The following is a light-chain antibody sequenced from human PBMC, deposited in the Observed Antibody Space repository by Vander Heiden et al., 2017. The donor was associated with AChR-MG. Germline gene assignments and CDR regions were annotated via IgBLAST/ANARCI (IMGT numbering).Light chain of an antibody. CDR1: SSDVGAYNY. CDR3: TSYTRKNTVV. V-gene: IGLV2-14*03. CDR2: DVT. Sequence: QSALTQPASVSGSPGQSITISCTGTSSDVGAYNYVSWYQQLPGKAPKLIIYDVTNRPSGVSNRFSGSKSGNTASLTISGLQAEDEADYYCTSYTRKNTVVFGGGTNLTVL. J-gene: IGLJ3*02.